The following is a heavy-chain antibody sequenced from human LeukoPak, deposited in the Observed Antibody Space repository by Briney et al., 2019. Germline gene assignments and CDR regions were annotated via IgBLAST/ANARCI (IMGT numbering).Heavy chain of an antibody. CDR2: INPNSGGT. V-gene: IGHV1-2*02. J-gene: IGHJ4*02. D-gene: IGHD3-9*01. CDR1: GYTFTGYY. CDR3: AAGLLDYDILTGYYRGGY. Sequence: ASVKVSCKASGYTFTGYYMHWVRQAPGQGLEWMGWINPNSGGTNYAQKFQERVTITRDMSTSTAYMELSSLRSEDTAVYYCAAGLLDYDILTGYYRGGYWGQGTLVTVSS.